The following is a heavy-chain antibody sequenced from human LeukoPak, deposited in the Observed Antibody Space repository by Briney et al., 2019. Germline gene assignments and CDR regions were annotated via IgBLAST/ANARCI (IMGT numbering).Heavy chain of an antibody. Sequence: GGSLRLSCAASGFTFNTYSMNWVRQAPGKGLEWVSSISSGSSYIYYADSVKGRFTISRDDAKNSLYLLMNGLRAEDTAVYYCAKGTGTKYVLRFSDWGQGTLVTVSS. J-gene: IGHJ4*02. CDR3: AKGTGTKYVLRFSD. V-gene: IGHV3-21*01. D-gene: IGHD3-3*01. CDR2: ISSGSSYI. CDR1: GFTFNTYS.